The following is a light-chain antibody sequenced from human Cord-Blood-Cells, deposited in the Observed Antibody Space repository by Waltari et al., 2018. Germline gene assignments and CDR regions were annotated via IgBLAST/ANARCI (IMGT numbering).Light chain of an antibody. CDR2: KAS. J-gene: IGKJ1*01. CDR1: QSISSW. Sequence: DIQMTQSPSTLSASVGDRVTITCRGSQSISSWLAWYQQKPGKAPNLLIYKASSLESGCPSRFSGSGSGTEFTLTISSLQPDDFATYYCQQYNSYSTFGQGTKVEIK. CDR3: QQYNSYST. V-gene: IGKV1-5*03.